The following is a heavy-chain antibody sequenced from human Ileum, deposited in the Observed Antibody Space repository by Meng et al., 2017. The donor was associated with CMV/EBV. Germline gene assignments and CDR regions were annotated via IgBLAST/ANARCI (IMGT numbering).Heavy chain of an antibody. CDR2: VSGGGYSR. J-gene: IGHJ5*02. CDR1: GFPFNTYP. Sequence: AASGFPFNTYPMSWFRQAPGMGLEWVAGVSGGGYSRYDADSVKGRFTISRDNSKNMLYLEMKNLRAEDTAIYYCAGGGPAIFSPFDPWGQGTLVTVSS. D-gene: IGHD3-3*01. V-gene: IGHV3-23*01. CDR3: AGGGPAIFSPFDP.